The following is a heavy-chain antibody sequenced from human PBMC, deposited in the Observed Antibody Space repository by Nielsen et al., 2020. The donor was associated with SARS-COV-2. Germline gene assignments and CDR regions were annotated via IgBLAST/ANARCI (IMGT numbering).Heavy chain of an antibody. CDR1: GFTFDDYG. Sequence: GESLKISCAASGFTFDDYGMSWVRQAPGKGLEWVSGINWNGGSTGYADSVKGRFTISRDNAKNSLYLQMNSLRAEDTALYYCAKSDSSSFDYWGQGTLVTVSS. CDR3: AKSDSSSFDY. J-gene: IGHJ4*02. D-gene: IGHD6-13*01. CDR2: INWNGGST. V-gene: IGHV3-20*04.